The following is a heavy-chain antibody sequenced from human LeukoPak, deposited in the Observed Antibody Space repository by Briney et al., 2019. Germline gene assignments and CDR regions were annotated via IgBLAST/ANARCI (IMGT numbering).Heavy chain of an antibody. Sequence: GGSLRLSCAASGLIFSNYWMSWVRQAPGKGLEWVAVISHDGSNAYYADSVKGRFTISRDNSKNTLYLQMSSLRAEDTAVYYCAKTHYYDSSGVPGDYWGQGTLVTVSS. CDR2: ISHDGSNA. D-gene: IGHD3-22*01. CDR3: AKTHYYDSSGVPGDY. CDR1: GLIFSNYW. V-gene: IGHV3-30*18. J-gene: IGHJ4*02.